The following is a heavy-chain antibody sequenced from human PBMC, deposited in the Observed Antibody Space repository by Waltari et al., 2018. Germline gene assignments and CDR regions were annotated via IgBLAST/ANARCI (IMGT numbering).Heavy chain of an antibody. CDR3: ARGGQAGIEAAGTGGFDY. Sequence: QVQLQESGPGLVKPSQTLSLTCTVSGGSISSGGYYWSWIRQHPGKGLEWIGYIYYRGRTYYTPSLKGRVTISVDTSKNQFSLKLSSVTAADTAVYYCARGGQAGIEAAGTGGFDYWGQGTLVTVSS. CDR2: IYYRGRT. J-gene: IGHJ4*02. CDR1: GGSISSGGYY. D-gene: IGHD6-13*01. V-gene: IGHV4-31*03.